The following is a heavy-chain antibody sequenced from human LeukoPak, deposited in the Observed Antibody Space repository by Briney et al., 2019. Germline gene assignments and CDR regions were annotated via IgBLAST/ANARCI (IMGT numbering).Heavy chain of an antibody. D-gene: IGHD6-6*01. V-gene: IGHV3-21*01. CDR3: ARDQGSSSALSMDV. CDR2: ISSSSSYI. Sequence: GGSLRLSCAASGFTFSNYWMHWVRQAPGKGLEWVSSISSSSSYIYYADSVKGRFTISRDNAKNSLYLQMNSLRAEDTAVYYCARDQGSSSALSMDVWGKGTTVTVSS. J-gene: IGHJ6*04. CDR1: GFTFSNYW.